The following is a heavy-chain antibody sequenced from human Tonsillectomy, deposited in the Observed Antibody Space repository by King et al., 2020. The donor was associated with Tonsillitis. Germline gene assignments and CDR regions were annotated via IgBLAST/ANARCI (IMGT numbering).Heavy chain of an antibody. CDR1: GFTFDDYA. J-gene: IGHJ3*02. Sequence: VQLVESGGGLVQPGRSLRLSCAASGFTFDDYAMHWVRQAPGKGLEWVSGISWNSGSIGYADSVKGRFTISRDNAKNSLYLQMNSLRAEDTALYYCAKVRGYNDAFDIWGQGTMVTVSS. D-gene: IGHD5-18*01. V-gene: IGHV3-9*01. CDR2: ISWNSGSI. CDR3: AKVRGYNDAFDI.